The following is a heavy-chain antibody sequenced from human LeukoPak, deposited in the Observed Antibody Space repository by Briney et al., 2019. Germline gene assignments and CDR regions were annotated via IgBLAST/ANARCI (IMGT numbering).Heavy chain of an antibody. D-gene: IGHD6-19*01. V-gene: IGHV4-38-2*02. CDR1: GGSISSYY. Sequence: SETLSLTCTVSGGSISSYYWGWIRQPPGKGLEWIGSIYHSGSTYYNPSLKSRVTISVDTSKNQFSLKLSSVTAADTAVYYCARIGSGWTRYYYYYMDVWGKGTTVTVSS. J-gene: IGHJ6*03. CDR2: IYHSGST. CDR3: ARIGSGWTRYYYYYMDV.